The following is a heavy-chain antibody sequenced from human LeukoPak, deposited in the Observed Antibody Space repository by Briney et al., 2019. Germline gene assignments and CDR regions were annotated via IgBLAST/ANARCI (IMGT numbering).Heavy chain of an antibody. CDR1: GYSFTSYW. V-gene: IGHV5-51*01. J-gene: IGHJ6*04. CDR3: ARTETAEHHYYYGMDV. Sequence: GESLKISCKGSGYSFTSYWIGWVRQMPGKGLEWMGIIYPGDSDTRYSPSFQGQVTISADKSISTAYLQWSSLKASDTAMYYCARTETAEHHYYYGMDVWGKGTTVTVSS. CDR2: IYPGDSDT. D-gene: IGHD5-18*01.